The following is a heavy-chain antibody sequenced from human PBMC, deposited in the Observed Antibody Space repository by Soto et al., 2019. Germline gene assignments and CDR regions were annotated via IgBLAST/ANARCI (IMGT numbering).Heavy chain of an antibody. J-gene: IGHJ6*02. D-gene: IGHD6-13*01. Sequence: SETLSLTCTVSGGSISSSSYYWGWIRQPPGKGLEWIGSIYYSGSTYYNPSLKSRVTISVDTSKNQFSLKLSSVTAADTAVYYCARHVRRSSSWYSGGNNYGMDVWGQGTTVTV. CDR2: IYYSGST. V-gene: IGHV4-39*01. CDR1: GGSISSSSYY. CDR3: ARHVRRSSSWYSGGNNYGMDV.